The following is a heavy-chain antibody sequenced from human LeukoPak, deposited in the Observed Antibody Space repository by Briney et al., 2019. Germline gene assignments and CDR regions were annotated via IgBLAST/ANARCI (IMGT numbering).Heavy chain of an antibody. D-gene: IGHD3-3*01. CDR1: GGSISSSSCY. Sequence: SETLSLTCTVSGGSISSSSCYWGWIRQPPGKGLEWIGSIYYSGSTYYNPSLKSRVTISVDTSKNQSSLKLSSVTAADTAVYYCARTNYDFWSGYYFDYWGQGTLVTVSS. CDR2: IYYSGST. J-gene: IGHJ4*02. CDR3: ARTNYDFWSGYYFDY. V-gene: IGHV4-39*01.